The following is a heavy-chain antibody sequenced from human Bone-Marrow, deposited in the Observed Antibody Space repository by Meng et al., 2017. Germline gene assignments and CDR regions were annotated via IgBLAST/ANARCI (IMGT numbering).Heavy chain of an antibody. CDR2: IWYDGSNK. Sequence: QVQVVGCGGGLVQPGRSLRLSWAAFGFTFGSYGMHWVRQAPGKGLEWVAVIWYDGSNKYYADSVKGRFTISRDNSKNTLYLQMNSLRAEDTAVYYCARVHFDYWGQGTLVTVSS. CDR1: GFTFGSYG. V-gene: IGHV3-33*01. CDR3: ARVHFDY. J-gene: IGHJ4*02.